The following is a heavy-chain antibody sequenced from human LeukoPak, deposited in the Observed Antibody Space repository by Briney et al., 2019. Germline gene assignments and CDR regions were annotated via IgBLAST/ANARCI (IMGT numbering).Heavy chain of an antibody. V-gene: IGHV3-74*01. CDR1: GFTFRSYW. CDR3: ARDLSYSGIDY. J-gene: IGHJ4*02. CDR2: INSDGSIT. D-gene: IGHD1-26*01. Sequence: GGSLRLSCAASGFTFRSYWMHWVRQAPGKGLVWVSRINSDGSITNYADSVKGRFTISRDNAMNTLYLQMNSLRAEDTAVYYCARDLSYSGIDYWGQGTLVTVSS.